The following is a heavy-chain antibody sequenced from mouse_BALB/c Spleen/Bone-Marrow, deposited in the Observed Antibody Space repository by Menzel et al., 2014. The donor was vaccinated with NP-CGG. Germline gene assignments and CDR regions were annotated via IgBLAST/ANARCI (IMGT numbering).Heavy chain of an antibody. D-gene: IGHD1-1*01. J-gene: IGHJ1*01. CDR3: ARFYYYGSSYKNWYFDV. Sequence: EVKLQESGPGLVKPPQSLSLTCTVTGYSITSDYAWNWIRQFPGNELEWMGFISYSGSTSYSPSLKSRISITRDTSKNQFFLQLNSVTTEDTATYYCARFYYYGSSYKNWYFDVWGAGTTVTVSS. CDR2: ISYSGST. V-gene: IGHV3-2*02. CDR1: GYSITSDYA.